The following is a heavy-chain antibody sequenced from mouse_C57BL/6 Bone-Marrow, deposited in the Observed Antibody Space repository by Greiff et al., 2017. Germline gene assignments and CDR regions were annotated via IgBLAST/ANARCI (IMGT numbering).Heavy chain of an antibody. J-gene: IGHJ3*01. Sequence: EVMLVESGGGLVQPKGSLKLSCAASGFSFNTYAMNWVRQAPGKGLEWVARIRSKSNTYATYYADSVKDRFTISRDDSESMLYLQMNNLKTEDTAMYYCVSSYYSNLAWFAYWGQGTLVTVSA. CDR1: GFSFNTYA. D-gene: IGHD2-5*01. V-gene: IGHV10-1*01. CDR3: VSSYYSNLAWFAY. CDR2: IRSKSNTYAT.